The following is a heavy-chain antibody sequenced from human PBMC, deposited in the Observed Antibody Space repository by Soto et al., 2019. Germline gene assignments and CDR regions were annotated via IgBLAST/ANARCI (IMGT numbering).Heavy chain of an antibody. D-gene: IGHD5-18*01. J-gene: IGHJ6*02. V-gene: IGHV1-69*13. CDR2: IIPIFGTT. Sequence: SVNVSCKSSGGSFTYTLSWVRHSPGQGLEWMGGIIPIFGTTNYAQKFQGRVTITADESTKTAYMELSTLRSEDTAVYYCARLHSHGTYGMDVWGQGTTVTVSS. CDR1: GGSFTYT. CDR3: ARLHSHGTYGMDV.